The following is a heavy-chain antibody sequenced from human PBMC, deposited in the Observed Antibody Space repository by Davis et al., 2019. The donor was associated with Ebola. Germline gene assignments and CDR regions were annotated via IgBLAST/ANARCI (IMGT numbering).Heavy chain of an antibody. CDR2: ISGSGGST. V-gene: IGHV3-23*01. CDR1: GFTFSSYA. CDR3: ARDFHSSSWAYFDY. D-gene: IGHD6-13*01. Sequence: GGSLRLSCAASGFTFSSYAMSWVRQAPGKGLEWVSAISGSGGSTYYADSVKGRFTISRDNSKNTLYLQMNSLRAEDTAVYYCARDFHSSSWAYFDYWGQGTLVTVSS. J-gene: IGHJ4*02.